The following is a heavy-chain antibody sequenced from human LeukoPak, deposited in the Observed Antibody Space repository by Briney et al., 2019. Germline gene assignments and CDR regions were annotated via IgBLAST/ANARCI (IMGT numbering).Heavy chain of an antibody. Sequence: GASVKVSCKASGYTFTSYDINWVRQATGQGLEWMGWMNPNSGNTGYAQKFQGRVTITRNTSISTAYMELSSLRSEDTAVYYCAREKQLVGLCFDPWGQGTLVTVSS. V-gene: IGHV1-8*03. J-gene: IGHJ5*02. CDR1: GYTFTSYD. CDR3: AREKQLVGLCFDP. CDR2: MNPNSGNT. D-gene: IGHD6-13*01.